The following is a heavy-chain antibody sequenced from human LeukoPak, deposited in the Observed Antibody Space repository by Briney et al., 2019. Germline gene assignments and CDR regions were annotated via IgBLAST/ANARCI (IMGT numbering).Heavy chain of an antibody. V-gene: IGHV1-2*02. J-gene: IGHJ4*02. D-gene: IGHD4-17*01. Sequence: GASVTVSCKTSGYTFIDYYIHWVRQAPGQGLEWMGWINPNSGGTNYAQKFQGRVTMTRDTSISTTYMELSRLRSDDTAVYYCARDQTTVTMIFEGEYDYWGQGTLVTVSS. CDR2: INPNSGGT. CDR3: ARDQTTVTMIFEGEYDY. CDR1: GYTFIDYY.